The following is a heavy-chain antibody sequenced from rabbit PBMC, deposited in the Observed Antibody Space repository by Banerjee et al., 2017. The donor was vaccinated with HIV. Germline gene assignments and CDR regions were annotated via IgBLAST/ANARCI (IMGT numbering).Heavy chain of an antibody. Sequence: QSLEESGGDLVKPGASLTLTCTASGFSFSGSYYMCWVRQTPGKGLEWIACIYGGSSGATYYASWAKGRFTISKTSSPTVTLQMTSLTAADTATYFCARGSSTNGWGWDLWGPGTLVTVS. V-gene: IGHV1S40*01. J-gene: IGHJ6*01. CDR2: IYGGSSGAT. CDR3: ARGSSTNGWGWDL. CDR1: GFSFSGSYY. D-gene: IGHD4-1*01.